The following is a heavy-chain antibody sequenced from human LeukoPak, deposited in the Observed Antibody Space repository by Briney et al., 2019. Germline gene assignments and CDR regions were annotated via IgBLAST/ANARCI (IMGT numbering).Heavy chain of an antibody. CDR1: GGSFSGYY. Sequence: PSETLSLTCAVYGGSFSGYYWSWIRQPPGKGLEWIGEINHSGSTNYNPSLKSRVTISVDTSKNQFSLKLSSVTAADTAVYYCARGSWGYSYDPLDYWGQGTLVTVSS. CDR3: ARGSWGYSYDPLDY. V-gene: IGHV4-34*01. CDR2: INHSGST. D-gene: IGHD5-18*01. J-gene: IGHJ4*02.